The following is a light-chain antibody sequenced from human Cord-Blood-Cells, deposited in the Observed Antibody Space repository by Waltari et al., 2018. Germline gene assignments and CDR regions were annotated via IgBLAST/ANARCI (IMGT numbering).Light chain of an antibody. J-gene: IGKJ4*01. Sequence: DIVMTQSPDSLAVSLGERATINCKSSPSVLYSSNNKNYLAWYQQKPGQPPKLLMYWASTRESGVPDRFSGSGSGTDFTLTISSLQAEDVAVYYCQQYYSTPLTFGGGTKVEIK. V-gene: IGKV4-1*01. CDR3: QQYYSTPLT. CDR2: WAS. CDR1: PSVLYSSNNKNY.